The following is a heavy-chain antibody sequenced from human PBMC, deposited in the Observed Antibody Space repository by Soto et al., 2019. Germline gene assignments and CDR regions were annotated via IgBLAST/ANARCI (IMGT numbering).Heavy chain of an antibody. CDR2: IYYSGSP. Sequence: PGKGLEWIGHIYYSGSPYYNPALKSRVTISVDTSKNQCSLKLSSVTAADTVVYFCAREGMPARAGVFDFWGQGT. D-gene: IGHD2-8*01. CDR3: AREGMPARAGVFDF. V-gene: IGHV4-30-4*06. J-gene: IGHJ4*02.